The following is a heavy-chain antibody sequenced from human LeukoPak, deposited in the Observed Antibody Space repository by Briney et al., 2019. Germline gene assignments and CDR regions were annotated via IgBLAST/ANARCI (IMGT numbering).Heavy chain of an antibody. J-gene: IGHJ6*03. CDR1: GFTFDDSG. Sequence: GGSLRLSCATSGFTFDDSGMSWVRQAPGKGLEWVSGINWNGGSTGYADSVKGRFTISRDNAKNFLYLQMNSLRAEDTALYYCARAPGVRYYYYMDVWGKGTTVTVSS. CDR3: ARAPGVRYYYYMDV. D-gene: IGHD2-8*01. CDR2: INWNGGST. V-gene: IGHV3-20*04.